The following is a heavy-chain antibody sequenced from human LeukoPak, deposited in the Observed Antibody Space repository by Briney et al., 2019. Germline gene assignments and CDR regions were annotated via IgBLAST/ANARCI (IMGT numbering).Heavy chain of an antibody. D-gene: IGHD3-22*01. CDR1: GGSFSGYY. J-gene: IGHJ4*02. CDR2: INHSGST. V-gene: IGHV4-34*01. Sequence: PSETLSLTCAVYGGSFSGYYWSWIRQPPGKGLEWIGEINHSGSTNYNPSLKSRVTISVDTSKNQFSLKLSSVTAADTAVYYCARGARGWYDSSGYLPYFDYWGQGTLVTVSS. CDR3: ARGARGWYDSSGYLPYFDY.